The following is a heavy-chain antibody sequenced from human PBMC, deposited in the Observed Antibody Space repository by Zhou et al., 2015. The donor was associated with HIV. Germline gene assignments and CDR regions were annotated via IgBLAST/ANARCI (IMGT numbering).Heavy chain of an antibody. CDR1: GFPFSSYW. J-gene: IGHJ4*02. V-gene: IGHV3-7*01. D-gene: IGHD2-2*01. CDR2: IKQDGSEK. CDR3: ARVRCLGYCSSTSYFDY. Sequence: DVQLLESGGGLVQPGGSLKVSCAASGFPFSSYWMSWVRQAPGKGLEWVANIKQDGSEKYYVDSVKGRFTISRDNAKNSLYLQMNSLRAEDTAVYYCARVRCLGYCSSTSYFDYWGQGTLVTVSS.